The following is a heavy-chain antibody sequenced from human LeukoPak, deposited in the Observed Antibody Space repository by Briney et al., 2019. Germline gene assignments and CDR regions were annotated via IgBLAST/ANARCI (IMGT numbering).Heavy chain of an antibody. CDR3: ARDPSTTSGRNPYFDY. CDR2: ISTYNGDT. CDR1: GYTFIRYA. D-gene: IGHD1-14*01. J-gene: IGHJ4*02. Sequence: ASVKVSCKACGYTFIRYAITWVRQAPGQGLEWMGWISTYNGDTNYAQNLQGRVTMTTDTSTSTGYMELRSLRSDDTAVYYCARDPSTTSGRNPYFDYWGQGTLVTVSS. V-gene: IGHV1-18*01.